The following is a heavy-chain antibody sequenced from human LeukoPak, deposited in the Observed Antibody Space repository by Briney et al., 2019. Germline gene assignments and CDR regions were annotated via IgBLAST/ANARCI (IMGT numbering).Heavy chain of an antibody. V-gene: IGHV3-7*04. Sequence: PGGSLRLSCEVSGFTFSTYWMSWVRQAPGKGLECVANINQDGSGRYYMDSVKGRFTISRDNAKNSLFLQMNSLRVEDTAVYYCARVPYYDSPPPHWGQGSLVTVSS. D-gene: IGHD3-3*01. J-gene: IGHJ4*02. CDR1: GFTFSTYW. CDR3: ARVPYYDSPPPH. CDR2: INQDGSGR.